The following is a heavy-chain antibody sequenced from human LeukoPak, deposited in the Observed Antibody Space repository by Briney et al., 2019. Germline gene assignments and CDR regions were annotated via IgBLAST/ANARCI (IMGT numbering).Heavy chain of an antibody. Sequence: PGGSLRLSCAASGFTFTTYGMHWVRQAPGKGLEWVAFVRSDGSSQSYADSVKGRFTISRDNSKNTLYLQMNSLRAEDTAVYYCARDHDYDSSGYDAFDIWGQGTMVTVSS. V-gene: IGHV3-30*02. CDR1: GFTFTTYG. CDR2: VRSDGSSQ. CDR3: ARDHDYDSSGYDAFDI. J-gene: IGHJ3*02. D-gene: IGHD3-22*01.